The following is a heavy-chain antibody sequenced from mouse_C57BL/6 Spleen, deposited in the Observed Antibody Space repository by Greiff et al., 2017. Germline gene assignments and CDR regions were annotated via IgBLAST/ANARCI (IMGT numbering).Heavy chain of an antibody. CDR2: IDPSDSET. CDR3: ARSRYGSSYAMDY. Sequence: QVQLQQPGAELVRPGSSVKLSCTASGYTFTSYWMHWVKQTPIQGLEWVGNIDPSDSETHYTQKVKDKFTMSVDKSSSTVYMQSSSLTSEDSAVYYCARSRYGSSYAMDYWGQGTSVTVAS. J-gene: IGHJ4*01. V-gene: IGHV1-52*01. CDR1: GYTFTSYW. D-gene: IGHD1-1*01.